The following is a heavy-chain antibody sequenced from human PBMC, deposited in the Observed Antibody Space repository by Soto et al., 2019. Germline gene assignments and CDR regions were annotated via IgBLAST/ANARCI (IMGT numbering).Heavy chain of an antibody. D-gene: IGHD1-26*01. CDR2: ISYDGSNT. CDR1: GFTFSSYG. J-gene: IGHJ4*02. CDR3: AKEWGPSGSYYISSSYYFDY. Sequence: QVQLVESGGGVVQPGRSLRLSCVASGFTFSSYGMHWVRQAPGKGLEWVAIISYDGSNTYYADSVKGRFTISRDNSKNTLYRQMNSLRAEDTSVYYCAKEWGPSGSYYISSSYYFDYWGQGTLVTVSS. V-gene: IGHV3-30*18.